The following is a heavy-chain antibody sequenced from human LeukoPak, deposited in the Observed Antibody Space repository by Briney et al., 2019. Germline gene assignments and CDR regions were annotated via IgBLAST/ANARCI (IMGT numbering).Heavy chain of an antibody. J-gene: IGHJ4*02. CDR3: AKAFGYSYGYVYFDY. CDR1: GFSFSSYA. D-gene: IGHD5-18*01. CDR2: ISGSGGST. V-gene: IGHV3-23*01. Sequence: PGGSLRLSCATSGFSFSSYAMSWVRQAPGKGLEWVSAISGSGGSTYYADSVKGRFTISRDNSKNTLYLQMNSLRAEDTAVYYCAKAFGYSYGYVYFDYWGQGTLVTVSS.